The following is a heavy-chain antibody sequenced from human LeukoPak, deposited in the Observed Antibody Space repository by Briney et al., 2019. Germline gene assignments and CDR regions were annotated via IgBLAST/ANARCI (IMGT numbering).Heavy chain of an antibody. D-gene: IGHD3-22*01. J-gene: IGHJ4*02. CDR3: AKDTDSSGYYPDY. V-gene: IGHV3-23*01. CDR1: GFTISSYA. CDR2: MSGSGGST. Sequence: PGGSLRLSCAVSGFTISSYAMSWVRQAPGKGLEWVSAMSGSGGSTYHADSVKGRITISRDNSKNMLYLEMNSLRAEDTAVYYCAKDTDSSGYYPDYWGQGTLVTVSS.